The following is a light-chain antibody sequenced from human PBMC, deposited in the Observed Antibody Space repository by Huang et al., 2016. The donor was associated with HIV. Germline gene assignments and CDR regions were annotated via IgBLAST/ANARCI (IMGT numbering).Light chain of an antibody. J-gene: IGKJ1*01. CDR1: QSISTW. CDR2: KAS. V-gene: IGKV1-5*03. CDR3: QQYNSFWT. Sequence: DIQMTQSPSTLSASVGARVTITCRASQSISTWLAWYQQKPGKAPKLLMYKASNLENGVPSRFSGSGSGTEFTLTISSLQPDDFATYYCQQYNSFWTFGRGTKVEIK.